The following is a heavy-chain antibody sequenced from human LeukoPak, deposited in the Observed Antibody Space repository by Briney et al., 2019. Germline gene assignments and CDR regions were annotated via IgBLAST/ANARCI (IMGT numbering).Heavy chain of an antibody. CDR2: IRYDGSNK. D-gene: IGHD6-13*01. J-gene: IGHJ4*02. Sequence: GGSLTLSCAASGFTFSSYGMHWVRQPAGKGLEWVAFIRYDGSNKYYADSVKGRFTISRDNSKNTLYLQMNSLRAEDTAVYYCAKGGSSSWSVDYWGQGTLVTVSS. CDR1: GFTFSSYG. CDR3: AKGGSSSWSVDY. V-gene: IGHV3-30*02.